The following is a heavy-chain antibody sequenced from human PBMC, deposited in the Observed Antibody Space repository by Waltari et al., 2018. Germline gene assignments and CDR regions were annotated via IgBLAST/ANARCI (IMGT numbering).Heavy chain of an antibody. CDR3: ATQLGSWTLLDY. V-gene: IGHV4-38-2*01. Sequence: QVQLQESGPGLVKPSETLSLPCAASGYSISSGSYWGWIRQPPGKGLEWIGSIYHSWSTYYNPSLKSRVTISVDTSKNQFSLKLSSVTAADTAVYYCATQLGSWTLLDYWGQGTLVTVSS. J-gene: IGHJ4*02. CDR1: GYSISSGSY. CDR2: IYHSWST. D-gene: IGHD7-27*01.